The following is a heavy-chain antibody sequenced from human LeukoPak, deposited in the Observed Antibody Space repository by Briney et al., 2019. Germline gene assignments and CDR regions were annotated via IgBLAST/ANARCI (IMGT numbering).Heavy chain of an antibody. Sequence: ASVKVSCKASGYTFTSYGISWVRQAPGQGLEWMGWISAYNGNTNYAQKLQGRVTITADESTSTAYMELSSLRSEDTAVYYCARADGYNFLLDYWGQGTLVTVSS. V-gene: IGHV1-18*01. J-gene: IGHJ4*02. D-gene: IGHD5-24*01. CDR2: ISAYNGNT. CDR1: GYTFTSYG. CDR3: ARADGYNFLLDY.